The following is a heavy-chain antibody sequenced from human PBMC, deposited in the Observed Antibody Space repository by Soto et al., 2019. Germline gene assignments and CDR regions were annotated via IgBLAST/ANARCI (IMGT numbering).Heavy chain of an antibody. Sequence: XGSLRLSCASSGFTFSSHGMSCVRQSPGKGLEWVSVISRGGGSTYYAKSVKGRFSISRDHSKDTLYLQMNSLRAEDTAVYYCAKEVGEGPTNLGYFDYWGPGTLVTVSS. CDR2: ISRGGGST. J-gene: IGHJ4*02. D-gene: IGHD3-16*01. CDR3: AKEVGEGPTNLGYFDY. CDR1: GFTFSSHG. V-gene: IGHV3-23*01.